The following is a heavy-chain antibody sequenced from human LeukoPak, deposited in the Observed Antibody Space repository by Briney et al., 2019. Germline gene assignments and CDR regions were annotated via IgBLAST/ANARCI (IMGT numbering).Heavy chain of an antibody. CDR2: ISSNGGST. V-gene: IGHV3-64*01. CDR1: GFTFSSYA. Sequence: GGSLRLSCAASGFTFSSYAMHWVRQAPGKGLEYVSAISSNGGSTYYANSVKGRFTISRDNSKNTLYLQMGSLRAEDMALYYCARELSAYCGGDCYSANGDAFAFWGQGTMVSVSS. J-gene: IGHJ3*01. D-gene: IGHD2-21*02. CDR3: ARELSAYCGGDCYSANGDAFAF.